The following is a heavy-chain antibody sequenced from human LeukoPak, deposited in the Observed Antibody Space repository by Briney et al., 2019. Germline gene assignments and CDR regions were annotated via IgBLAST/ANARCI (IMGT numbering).Heavy chain of an antibody. CDR2: LDTTAATI. V-gene: IGHV3-48*03. Sequence: GGSLRLSCAASGFTFSSYQLNWVRQAPGQGLEWLSYLDTTAATIHYADSVKGRFTISRDNAENLLYLQMDSLRAEDTAVYYCARDATLVPGHVYFDNWGQGTLVTVSS. D-gene: IGHD3-10*01. J-gene: IGHJ4*02. CDR3: ARDATLVPGHVYFDN. CDR1: GFTFSSYQ.